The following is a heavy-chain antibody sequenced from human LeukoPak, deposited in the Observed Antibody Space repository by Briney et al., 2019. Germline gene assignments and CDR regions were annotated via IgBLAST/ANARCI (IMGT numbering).Heavy chain of an antibody. CDR1: GXTFSSYS. V-gene: IGHV3-64D*06. Sequence: GGSLRLSWSASGXTFSSYSMHWVRQAPGKGLEYVSAISYTGGTTYYADSVKGRFTISRDDSKNTLYPQMSSLRAEDTAVYYCVQRGDAYNVWGQGTMVTVSS. D-gene: IGHD5-24*01. CDR3: VQRGDAYNV. J-gene: IGHJ4*02. CDR2: ISYTGGTT.